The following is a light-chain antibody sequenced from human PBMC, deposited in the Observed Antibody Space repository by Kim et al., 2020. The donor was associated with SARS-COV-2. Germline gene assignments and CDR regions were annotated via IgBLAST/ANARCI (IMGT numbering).Light chain of an antibody. J-gene: IGLJ2*01. CDR2: EDS. CDR1: RLGDKY. CDR3: QAWDSSTGV. V-gene: IGLV3-1*01. Sequence: VAPGQTATITCSGHRLGDKYACWYQQRPGQSPVLVIYEDSRRPSGIPERFSGSNSGNTATLTIGGTQAMDEADYYCQAWDSSTGVFGGGTQLTVL.